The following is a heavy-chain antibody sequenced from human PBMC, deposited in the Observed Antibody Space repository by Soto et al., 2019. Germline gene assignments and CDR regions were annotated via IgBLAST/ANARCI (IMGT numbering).Heavy chain of an antibody. J-gene: IGHJ4*02. CDR3: ARDSGVGYSDY. Sequence: QVQLQESGPGLVKPSETLSLTCTVSGGSISSYYWSWIRQPPGKGLEWIGYIYYSGSTNYNPSLKSRVTISVDTSKNQFSLKLSSVTAADTAVYYCARDSGVGYSDYWGQGTLVTVSS. CDR1: GGSISSYY. V-gene: IGHV4-59*01. CDR2: IYYSGST. D-gene: IGHD6-13*01.